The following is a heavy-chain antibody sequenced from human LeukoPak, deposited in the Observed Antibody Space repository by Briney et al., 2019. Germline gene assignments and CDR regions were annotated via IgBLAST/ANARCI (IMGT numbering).Heavy chain of an antibody. D-gene: IGHD3-10*01. J-gene: IGHJ5*02. V-gene: IGHV4-59*01. CDR2: IYYSGST. CDR3: ARGIFRGVHNWFDP. CDR1: GGSFSGYY. Sequence: NPSETLSLTCAAYGGSFSGYYWSWIRQPPGKGLEWIGYIYYSGSTNYNPSLKSRVTISVDTSKNQFSLKLSSVTAADTAVYYCARGIFRGVHNWFDPWGQGTLVTVSS.